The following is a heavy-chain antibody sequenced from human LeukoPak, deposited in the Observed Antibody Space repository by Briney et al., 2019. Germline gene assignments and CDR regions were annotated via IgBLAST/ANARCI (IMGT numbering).Heavy chain of an antibody. CDR1: GGSISSYY. J-gene: IGHJ4*02. Sequence: SETLSLTCTVSGGSISSYYWTWIRQLPGKGLEWIGYIYYSGTTNYNPSLKSRVTISVDTSKNQFSLRLNSVTATDTAVYYCARDRGSYSDYWGRGTLVTVSS. D-gene: IGHD1-26*01. CDR2: IYYSGTT. V-gene: IGHV4-59*01. CDR3: ARDRGSYSDY.